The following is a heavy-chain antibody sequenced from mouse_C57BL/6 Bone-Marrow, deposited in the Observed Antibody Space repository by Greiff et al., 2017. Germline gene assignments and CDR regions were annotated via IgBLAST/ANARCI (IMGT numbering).Heavy chain of an antibody. CDR1: GYTFTSYW. CDR2: IHPNSGST. V-gene: IGHV1-64*01. CDR3: ARGDYGNYVAFFDY. Sequence: QVQLQQSGAELVKPGASVKLSCKASGYTFTSYWMHWVKQRPGQGLEWIGMIHPNSGSTNYNEKFKSKATLTVDKSSSTAYMQLSSLTSEDSAVYYCARGDYGNYVAFFDYWGQGTTLTVSS. J-gene: IGHJ2*01. D-gene: IGHD2-1*01.